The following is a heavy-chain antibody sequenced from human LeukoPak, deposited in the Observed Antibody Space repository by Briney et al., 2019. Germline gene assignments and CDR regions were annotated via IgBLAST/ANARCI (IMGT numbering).Heavy chain of an antibody. V-gene: IGHV3-21*01. CDR1: GFTFSSYS. Sequence: HPGGSLRLSCAASGFTFSSYSMNWVRQAPGKGLEWVSSISSSSSYIYYADSVKGRFTISRDNAKNSLYLQMNSLRAEDTAVYYCARDLAVAGRRVLYYYYGMDVWGQGTTVTVSS. D-gene: IGHD6-19*01. CDR2: ISSSSSYI. J-gene: IGHJ6*02. CDR3: ARDLAVAGRRVLYYYYGMDV.